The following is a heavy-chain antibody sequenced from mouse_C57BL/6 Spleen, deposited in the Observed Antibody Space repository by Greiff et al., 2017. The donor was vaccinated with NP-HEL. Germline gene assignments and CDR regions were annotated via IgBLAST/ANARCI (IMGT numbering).Heavy chain of an antibody. Sequence: EVQGVESGGGLVQPKGSLKLSCAASGFSFNTYAMNWVRQAPGKGLEWVARIRSKSNNYATYYADSVKDRFTISRDDSESMLYLQMNNLKTEDTAMYYCVRQSYYGSPYYFDYWGQGTTLTVSS. V-gene: IGHV10-1*01. D-gene: IGHD1-1*01. CDR3: VRQSYYGSPYYFDY. CDR2: IRSKSNNYAT. CDR1: GFSFNTYA. J-gene: IGHJ2*01.